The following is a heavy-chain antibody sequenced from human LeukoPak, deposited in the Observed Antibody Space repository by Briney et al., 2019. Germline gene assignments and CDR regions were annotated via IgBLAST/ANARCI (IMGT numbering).Heavy chain of an antibody. CDR1: GGSISSYY. D-gene: IGHD5-24*01. V-gene: IGHV4-4*09. Sequence: SETLSLTCTVSGGSISSYYWSWIRQPPGKGLEWIGYIYTSGSTNYNPSLKSRVTISVDTSKNQFSLKLSSVTAADTAVYYCAGGPIRRDGYNHFDYWGQGTLVTVSS. J-gene: IGHJ4*02. CDR3: AGGPIRRDGYNHFDY. CDR2: IYTSGST.